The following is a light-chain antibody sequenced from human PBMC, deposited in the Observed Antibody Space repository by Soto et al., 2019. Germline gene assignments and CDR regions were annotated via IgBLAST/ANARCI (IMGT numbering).Light chain of an antibody. V-gene: IGKV3-20*01. J-gene: IGKJ1*01. Sequence: EIVLTQSPGTLSLSPGERATLSCRASQSVSSSYLAWYQQKPGQAPMLIIYGASSRATGIPDRFSGSGSGTDFTLTISRLEPEDFAAYYCQQYGSSSWTFGQGTKVEIK. CDR2: GAS. CDR1: QSVSSSY. CDR3: QQYGSSSWT.